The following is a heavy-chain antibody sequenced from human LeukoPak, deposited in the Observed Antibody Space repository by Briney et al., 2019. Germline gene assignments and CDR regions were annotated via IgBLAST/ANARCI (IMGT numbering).Heavy chain of an antibody. CDR2: IRYDGSAY. J-gene: IGHJ5*02. V-gene: IGHV3-33*01. D-gene: IGHD3-10*01. CDR3: ARDVWFGDYRWFDP. CDR1: GFTFSRYG. Sequence: PGGSLRLSCVASGFTFSRYGIHWVRQPPGKGLEWVAAIRYDGSAYSYADSVKGRFTISRDNSKNTLYLQMSSLRAEDTAVYFCARDVWFGDYRWFDPWGQGTLVIVSS.